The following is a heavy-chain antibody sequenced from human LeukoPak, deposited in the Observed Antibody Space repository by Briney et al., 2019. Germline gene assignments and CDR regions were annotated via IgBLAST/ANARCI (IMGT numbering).Heavy chain of an antibody. D-gene: IGHD3-22*01. CDR2: INPSDGDT. CDR1: RYTFITYY. CDR3: ARAPDSGGYFAQPNFDY. Sequence: ASVKVSCQASRYTFITYYLHWVRQAPGQGLEWMGIINPSDGDTSSALKFQGRGTMTRDTSTSTVYMELSSLRSEDTAVYYCARAPDSGGYFAQPNFDYWGQGTLVTVSS. J-gene: IGHJ4*02. V-gene: IGHV1-46*01.